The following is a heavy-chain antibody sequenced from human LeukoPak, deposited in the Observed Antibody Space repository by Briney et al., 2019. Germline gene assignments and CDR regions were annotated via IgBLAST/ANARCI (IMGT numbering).Heavy chain of an antibody. V-gene: IGHV1-69*13. D-gene: IGHD3-22*01. CDR1: GGTFSSYA. Sequence: SVKVSCKASGGTFSSYAISWVRQAPGQGLEWMGGIIPIFGTANYAQKFQGRVTITADESTSTAYMELSSLRSEDTAVYYCARGPYGSSGYYGMWYWGQGTLVTVSS. J-gene: IGHJ4*02. CDR2: IIPIFGTA. CDR3: ARGPYGSSGYYGMWY.